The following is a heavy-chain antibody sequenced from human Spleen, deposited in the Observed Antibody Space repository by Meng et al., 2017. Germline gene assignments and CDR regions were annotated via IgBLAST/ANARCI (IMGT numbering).Heavy chain of an antibody. J-gene: IGHJ3*02. CDR1: GFTVSHNY. V-gene: IGHV3-66*01. Sequence: GESLKISCAASGFTVSHNYMSWVRQAPGKGLEWVSVIYSGGNTYYADSVKGRFTISRDNTKNSLSLQMNSLRAEDTAIFYCARGSMGAFDIWGQGTMVTVSS. CDR2: IYSGGNT. CDR3: ARGSMGAFDI.